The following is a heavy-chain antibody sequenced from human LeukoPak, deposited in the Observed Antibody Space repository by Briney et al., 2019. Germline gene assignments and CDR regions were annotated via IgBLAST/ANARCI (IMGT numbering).Heavy chain of an antibody. CDR3: ARESPGSYSSGRDYFDY. CDR1: GYTFNSYD. V-gene: IGHV1-2*02. J-gene: IGHJ4*02. CDR2: INPNSGGT. Sequence: ASVKVSCKASGYTFNSYDIIWVRQATGQGLEWMGWINPNSGGTNYAQKFQGRVTMTRDTSISTAYMELSSLRSDDTAVYYCARESPGSYSSGRDYFDYWGQGTLVTVSS. D-gene: IGHD6-19*01.